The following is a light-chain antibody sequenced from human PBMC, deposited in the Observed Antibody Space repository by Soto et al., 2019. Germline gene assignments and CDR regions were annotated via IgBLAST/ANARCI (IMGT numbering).Light chain of an antibody. CDR1: SSDVGGYNY. J-gene: IGLJ2*01. V-gene: IGLV2-14*01. CDR3: TSYTDTSARV. Sequence: QSALTQPASVSGSPGQSITISCTGTSSDVGGYNYVSWYQQHPGKAPKLIVSEVSNRPSGVSNRFSGSKSGNTASLTISGLQAEDEADYYCTSYTDTSARVFGGGTKVTVL. CDR2: EVS.